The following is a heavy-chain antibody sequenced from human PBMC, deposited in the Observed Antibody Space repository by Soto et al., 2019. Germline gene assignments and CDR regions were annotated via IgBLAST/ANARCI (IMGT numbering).Heavy chain of an antibody. Sequence: SETLSLTCTVSGGSISSGGYYWSWIRQHPGKGLEWIGYIYYSGSTYYNPPLKSRVTISVDTSKNQFSLKLSSVTAADTAVYYCARGIYYDFWSGYPGYFDYWGQGTLVTVSS. CDR2: IYYSGST. CDR1: GGSISSGGYY. V-gene: IGHV4-31*03. CDR3: ARGIYYDFWSGYPGYFDY. J-gene: IGHJ4*02. D-gene: IGHD3-3*01.